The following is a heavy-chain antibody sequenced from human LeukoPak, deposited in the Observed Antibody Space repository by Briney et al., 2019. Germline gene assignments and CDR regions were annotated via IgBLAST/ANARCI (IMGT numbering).Heavy chain of an antibody. J-gene: IGHJ4*02. CDR3: ANLRYAY. CDR1: GFTLSAYG. CDR2: ITGTETT. Sequence: AGGSLRLSCAASGFTLSAYGVSWVRQAPGKGLECVSSITGTETTYYADSVKGRFTISSDTSKNTVYLQANSLRVEDTAVYYCANLRYAYWGQGTLATVSS. D-gene: IGHD2-2*01. V-gene: IGHV3-23*01.